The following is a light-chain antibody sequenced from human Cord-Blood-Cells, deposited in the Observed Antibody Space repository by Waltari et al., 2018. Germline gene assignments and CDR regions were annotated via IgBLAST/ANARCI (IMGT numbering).Light chain of an antibody. CDR1: QSISSY. CDR3: QQSYSTPLT. CDR2: AAS. V-gene: IGKV1-39*01. J-gene: IGKJ4*01. Sequence: DIQMTQSPSSLSASVGDRVTITFRASQSISSYLNWYQQKPGKAPKLLIYAASSLQSGVPSRFSGSGSGTDFTLTISSLQLEDFATYYCQQSYSTPLTFGGGTKVEIK.